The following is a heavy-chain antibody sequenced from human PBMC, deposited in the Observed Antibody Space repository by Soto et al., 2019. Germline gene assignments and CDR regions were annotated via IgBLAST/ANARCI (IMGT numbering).Heavy chain of an antibody. CDR3: ARDNGDSSGYYLAEYFQH. CDR1: GGTFSSYA. D-gene: IGHD3-22*01. Sequence: SVKVSCKASGGTFSSYAISWVRQAPGQGLEWMGGIIPIFGTANYAQKFQGRVTITADESTSTAYMELSSLRSEDTAVYYCARDNGDSSGYYLAEYFQHWGQGTLVTVSS. V-gene: IGHV1-69*13. CDR2: IIPIFGTA. J-gene: IGHJ1*01.